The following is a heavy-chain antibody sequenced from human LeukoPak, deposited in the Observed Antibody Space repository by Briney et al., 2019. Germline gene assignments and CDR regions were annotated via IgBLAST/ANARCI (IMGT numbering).Heavy chain of an antibody. Sequence: GGSLRLSCAASGFTFDDYGMSWVRQAPGKGLEWVSGINWNGGSTGYADSVKGRFTISRDNAKNSLYLQMNSLRAEDTAVYYCAKDLRVGMAAAGILSDYWGQGTPVTVSS. CDR3: AKDLRVGMAAAGILSDY. D-gene: IGHD6-13*01. CDR2: INWNGGST. V-gene: IGHV3-20*04. J-gene: IGHJ4*02. CDR1: GFTFDDYG.